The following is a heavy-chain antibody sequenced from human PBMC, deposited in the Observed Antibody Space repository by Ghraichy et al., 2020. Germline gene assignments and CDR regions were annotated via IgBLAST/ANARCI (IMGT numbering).Heavy chain of an antibody. CDR2: INHSGST. D-gene: IGHD3-3*01. Sequence: SETLSLTCAVYGGSFSGYYWSWIRQPPGKGLEWIGEINHSGSTNYNPSLKSRVTISVDTSKNQFSLKLSSVTAADTAVYYCARVGIYDFWSGSDYGMDVWGQGTTVTVSS. J-gene: IGHJ6*02. V-gene: IGHV4-34*01. CDR3: ARVGIYDFWSGSDYGMDV. CDR1: GGSFSGYY.